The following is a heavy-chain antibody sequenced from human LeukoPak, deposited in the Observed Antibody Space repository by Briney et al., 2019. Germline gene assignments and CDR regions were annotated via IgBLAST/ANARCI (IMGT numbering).Heavy chain of an antibody. J-gene: IGHJ4*02. Sequence: PSETLSLTCTVSGGSISSSSYYWGWIRQPPGKGLEWIGSIYYSGSTYYNPSLKSRVTISVDTSKNQFSLKLSSVTAADTAVYYCARQTSGYDLYYFDYWGQGTLVTVPS. CDR2: IYYSGST. D-gene: IGHD5-12*01. CDR1: GGSISSSSYY. CDR3: ARQTSGYDLYYFDY. V-gene: IGHV4-39*01.